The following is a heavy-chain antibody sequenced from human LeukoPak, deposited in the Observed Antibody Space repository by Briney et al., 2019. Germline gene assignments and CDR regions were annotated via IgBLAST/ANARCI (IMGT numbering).Heavy chain of an antibody. CDR1: GGTFSSYA. Sequence: GASVKVSCKASGGTFSSYAISWVRQAPGQGLEWMGGIIPIFGTANYAQKFQGRVTITTDESTSTAYMELGSLRSEDTAVYYCARGFRAARLRGEAFDIWGQGTMVTVSS. CDR2: IIPIFGTA. D-gene: IGHD6-6*01. V-gene: IGHV1-69*05. CDR3: ARGFRAARLRGEAFDI. J-gene: IGHJ3*02.